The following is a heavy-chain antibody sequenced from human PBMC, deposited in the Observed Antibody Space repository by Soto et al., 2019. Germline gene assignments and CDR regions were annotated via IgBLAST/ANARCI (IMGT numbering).Heavy chain of an antibody. D-gene: IGHD2-8*01. J-gene: IGHJ5*02. CDR1: GGSISRYY. V-gene: IGHV4-59*01. Sequence: QVQLQESGPGLVKPSETLSLTCTVSGGSISRYYWSWIRQPPGKGLEWIGYIYYSGSTNYNPSLKRRATISVDTSKNQFSLKLSSVTAADTAVYYCARETAVSGDWFDPWGQGTLVTVSS. CDR2: IYYSGST. CDR3: ARETAVSGDWFDP.